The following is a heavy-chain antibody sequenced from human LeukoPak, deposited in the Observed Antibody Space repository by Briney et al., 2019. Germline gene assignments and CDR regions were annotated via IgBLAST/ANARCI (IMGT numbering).Heavy chain of an antibody. CDR2: ISAYNGNT. V-gene: IGHV1-18*01. CDR1: GYNLNSYG. Sequence: ASVKVSCKASGYNLNSYGITWVRQAPGQGLEWMGWISAYNGNTNYAQKFQGRVTMTTDTSTSTAYMELRSLRSDDTAVYYCAREEGAPIAAANVWGLGTMVTVSS. CDR3: AREEGAPIAAANV. D-gene: IGHD6-13*01. J-gene: IGHJ3*01.